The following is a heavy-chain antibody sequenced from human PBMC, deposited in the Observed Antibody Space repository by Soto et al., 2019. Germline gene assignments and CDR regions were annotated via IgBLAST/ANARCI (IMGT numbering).Heavy chain of an antibody. Sequence: SETLSLTCAVSGESINNFSWSWIRQPPGKGLEWIGYIYHSGSTYYNPSLKSRVTISVDRSKNQFSLKLSSVTAADTAVYYCARVAGYYDSSGYPIRWFDPWGQGTLVTVS. V-gene: IGHV4-30-2*01. J-gene: IGHJ5*02. CDR3: ARVAGYYDSSGYPIRWFDP. CDR2: IYHSGST. D-gene: IGHD3-22*01. CDR1: GESINNFS.